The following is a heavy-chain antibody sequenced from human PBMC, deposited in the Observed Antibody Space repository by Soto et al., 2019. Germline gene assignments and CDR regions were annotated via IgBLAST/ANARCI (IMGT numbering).Heavy chain of an antibody. CDR2: ISSSSSYI. J-gene: IGHJ4*02. V-gene: IGHV3-21*01. Sequence: GSPRLCCAACGFTVCSYSMNGVRQDPGKGLEWVSSISSSSSYIYYADSVKGRFTISRDNAKNSLYLQMNSLRAEDTAVYYCARAPFSGPAGTFDYWGQGTLVTVSS. CDR1: GFTVCSYS. D-gene: IGHD6-19*01. CDR3: ARAPFSGPAGTFDY.